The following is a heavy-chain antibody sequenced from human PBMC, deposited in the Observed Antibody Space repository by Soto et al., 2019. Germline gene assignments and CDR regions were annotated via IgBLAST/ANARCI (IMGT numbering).Heavy chain of an antibody. J-gene: IGHJ6*02. D-gene: IGHD3-10*01. CDR2: INPSGGST. Sequence: ASVKVSCKASGYTFTSYYMHWVRQAPGQGLEWMGIINPSGGSTSYAQKFQGRVTMTRDTSTSTFYMELSSLRSEDTAVYYCAREQRLYYVSGTNYYYYGMDVWGQGTTVTVSS. CDR3: AREQRLYYVSGTNYYYYGMDV. V-gene: IGHV1-46*01. CDR1: GYTFTSYY.